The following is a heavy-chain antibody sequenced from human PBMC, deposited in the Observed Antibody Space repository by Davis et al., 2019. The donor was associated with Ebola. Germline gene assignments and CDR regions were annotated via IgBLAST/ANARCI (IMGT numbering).Heavy chain of an antibody. Sequence: SVKVSCKASGGTFSSYAISWVRQAPGQGLEWMGGIIPIFGKANYAQKFQGRVTITADESTSTAYMELSSLRSEDTAVYYCARLKYYVWGSYRYRGNWFDPWGQGTLVTVSS. CDR2: IIPIFGKA. CDR1: GGTFSSYA. J-gene: IGHJ5*02. D-gene: IGHD3-16*02. CDR3: ARLKYYVWGSYRYRGNWFDP. V-gene: IGHV1-69*13.